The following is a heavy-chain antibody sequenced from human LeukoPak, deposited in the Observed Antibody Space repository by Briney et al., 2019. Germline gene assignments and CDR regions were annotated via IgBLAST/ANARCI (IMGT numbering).Heavy chain of an antibody. V-gene: IGHV3-23*01. CDR2: ISGSGGST. CDR1: GFTFSSYA. J-gene: IGHJ4*02. CDR3: AKSDAYYYGSGSYPDY. D-gene: IGHD3-10*01. Sequence: GGSLRLSCAASGFTFSSYAMSWVRQAPGKELEWVSAISGSGGSTYYPDSVRGRLTISRDNSKNTLYLQMNSLRAEDTAVYYCAKSDAYYYGSGSYPDYWGQGTLVTVSS.